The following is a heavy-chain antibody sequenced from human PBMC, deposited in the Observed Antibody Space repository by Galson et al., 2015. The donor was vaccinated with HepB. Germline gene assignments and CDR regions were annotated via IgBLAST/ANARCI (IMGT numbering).Heavy chain of an antibody. V-gene: IGHV3-15*07. Sequence: SLRLSCAASGFTFSNAWMNWVRQAPGKGLEWVGRIKSKTDGGTTDYAAPVKGRFTISRDDSKNTLYLQMNSLKTEDTAVYYCTTEFRALRFLEWLQPYYYYYMDVWGKGTTVTVSS. CDR3: TTEFRALRFLEWLQPYYYYYMDV. CDR2: IKSKTDGGTT. D-gene: IGHD3-3*01. J-gene: IGHJ6*03. CDR1: GFTFSNAW.